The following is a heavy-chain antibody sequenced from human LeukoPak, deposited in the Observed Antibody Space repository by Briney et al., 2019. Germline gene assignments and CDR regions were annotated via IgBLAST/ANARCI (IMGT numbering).Heavy chain of an antibody. J-gene: IGHJ4*02. Sequence: GASVKVSCKASGYTFTGYYMHWVRQAPGQGLEWMGRINPNSGGTNYAQKFQGRVTMTRDTSISTAYMELSRLRSDDTAVYYCARWNRDYYDSSGYYDLNDHWGQGTLVTVSS. CDR3: ARWNRDYYDSSGYYDLNDH. D-gene: IGHD3-22*01. CDR2: INPNSGGT. V-gene: IGHV1-2*06. CDR1: GYTFTGYY.